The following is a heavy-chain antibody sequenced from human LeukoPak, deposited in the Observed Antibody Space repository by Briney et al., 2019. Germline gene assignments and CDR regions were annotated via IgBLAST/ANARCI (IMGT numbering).Heavy chain of an antibody. CDR3: ARLTYSSSSPYYFDY. V-gene: IGHV4-59*01. J-gene: IGHJ4*02. CDR2: IYYSGST. D-gene: IGHD6-6*01. CDR1: GGSISSYY. Sequence: ASETLSLTCTVSGGSISSYYWSWIRQPPGKGLEWIGYIYYSGSTNYNPSLKSRVTISVDTSRNQFSLKLSSVTAADTAVYYCARLTYSSSSPYYFDYWGQGTLVTVSS.